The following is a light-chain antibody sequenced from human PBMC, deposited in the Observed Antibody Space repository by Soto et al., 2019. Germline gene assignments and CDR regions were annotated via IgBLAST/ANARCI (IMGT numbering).Light chain of an antibody. CDR3: QQYGSSPST. V-gene: IGKV1-17*01. Sequence: DIQMTQSPSTLSASVGDRVTITCRASQGIRNDLGWYQQKPGKAPKLLIYDASSLQSGVPSRFSGSGSGTDFTLTISRLEPEDFAVYYCQQYGSSPSTFGQGTKVDI. J-gene: IGKJ1*01. CDR1: QGIRND. CDR2: DAS.